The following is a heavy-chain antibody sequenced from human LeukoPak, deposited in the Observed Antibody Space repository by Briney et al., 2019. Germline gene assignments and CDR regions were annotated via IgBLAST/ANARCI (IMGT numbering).Heavy chain of an antibody. V-gene: IGHV4-4*02. CDR3: ARDPQPFGVVGGGFDP. Sequence: SETLSLTCAVSGGSISSSNWWSWVRQPPGKGLEWIGEIYHSGSTNYNPSLKSRVTISVDKSKNQFSLKLSSVTAADTAVYYCARDPQPFGVVGGGFDPWGQGTLVTVSS. D-gene: IGHD3-3*01. J-gene: IGHJ5*02. CDR2: IYHSGST. CDR1: GGSISSSNW.